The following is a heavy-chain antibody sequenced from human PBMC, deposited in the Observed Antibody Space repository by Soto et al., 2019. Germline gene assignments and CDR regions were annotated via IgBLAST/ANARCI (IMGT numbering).Heavy chain of an antibody. J-gene: IGHJ4*02. D-gene: IGHD4-17*01. CDR1: GFMFSSYA. CDR2: ISDSGGTT. CDR3: AKLDSGDDPDLGEFDY. V-gene: IGHV3-23*01. Sequence: PWGSMRLSGAASGFMFSSYAMTWVRQAPGKGLEWVSAISDSGGTTYYADSVKGRFTISTDNPNSTDFLQMNGLRAEDTAVYYCAKLDSGDDPDLGEFDYWGQGTLVTVSS.